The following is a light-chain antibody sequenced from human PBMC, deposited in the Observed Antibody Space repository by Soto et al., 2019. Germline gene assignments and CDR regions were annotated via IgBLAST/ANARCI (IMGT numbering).Light chain of an antibody. V-gene: IGKV3-20*01. CDR3: LQYSTSHST. CDR1: QSVSSRY. CDR2: GAS. J-gene: IGKJ1*01. Sequence: EIVLTQSPGTLSLSPGERATLSCRASQSVSSRYLAWYQQKPGQAPRLLRYGASSRATGIADRCSGSGSCKDFPLSISRPEPEDSAVYCCLQYSTSHSTFGQGTKVEIK.